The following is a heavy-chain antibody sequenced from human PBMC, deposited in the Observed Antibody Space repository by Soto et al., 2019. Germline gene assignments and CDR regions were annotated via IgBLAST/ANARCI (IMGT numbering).Heavy chain of an antibody. V-gene: IGHV3-33*01. D-gene: IGHD3-16*01. Sequence: QVQLVESGGGVVQPGRSLRVSCAASGFTFSSHGMRWVRQAPGKGLEWVAVIWYAGSNKYYGESVKGRFIISRDNSKNTVDLQMNSLRAEDTAIYYCARWGPDKVLDYWGQGTLVTVSS. J-gene: IGHJ4*02. CDR3: ARWGPDKVLDY. CDR2: IWYAGSNK. CDR1: GFTFSSHG.